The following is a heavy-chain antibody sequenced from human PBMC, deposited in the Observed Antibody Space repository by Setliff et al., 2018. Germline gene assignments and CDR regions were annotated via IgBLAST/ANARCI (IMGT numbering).Heavy chain of an antibody. CDR2: INHSGST. CDR1: GGSFSGYY. D-gene: IGHD3-10*01. CDR3: ARGLGVLLWFGDSYYFDY. V-gene: IGHV4-34*01. Sequence: PSETLSLTCAVYGGSFSGYYWSWIRQPPGKGLEWIGEINHSGSTNYNPSLKSRVTISVDTSKNQFSLKLSSVTAADTAVYYCARGLGVLLWFGDSYYFDYWGQGTLVTVSS. J-gene: IGHJ4*02.